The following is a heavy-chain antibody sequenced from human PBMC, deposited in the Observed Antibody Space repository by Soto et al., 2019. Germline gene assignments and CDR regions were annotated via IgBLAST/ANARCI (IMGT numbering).Heavy chain of an antibody. CDR1: GFTFDDYA. Sequence: GGSLRLSCAASGFTFDDYAMHWVRQAPGKGLEWVSGISWNSGSIGYADSVKGRFTISRDNSKNTVYLEMNSLRADDTAEYFCAKGSAFECKGAICYPFDHWGRGTLVTVSS. J-gene: IGHJ4*02. D-gene: IGHD3-10*01. CDR2: ISWNSGSI. CDR3: AKGSAFECKGAICYPFDH. V-gene: IGHV3-9*01.